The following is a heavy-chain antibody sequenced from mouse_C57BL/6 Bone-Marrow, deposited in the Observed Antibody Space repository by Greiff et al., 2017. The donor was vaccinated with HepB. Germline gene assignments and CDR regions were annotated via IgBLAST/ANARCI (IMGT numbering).Heavy chain of an antibody. J-gene: IGHJ1*03. CDR1: GYTFTDYE. CDR3: TRERVGPRYFDV. V-gene: IGHV1-15*01. D-gene: IGHD4-1*01. Sequence: VQLQQSGAELVRPGASVTLSCKASGYTFTDYEMHWVKQTPVHGLEWIGAIDPETGGTAYNQKFKGKAILTADKSSSTAYMELRSLTSEDSAVYYCTRERVGPRYFDVWGTGTTVTVSS. CDR2: IDPETGGT.